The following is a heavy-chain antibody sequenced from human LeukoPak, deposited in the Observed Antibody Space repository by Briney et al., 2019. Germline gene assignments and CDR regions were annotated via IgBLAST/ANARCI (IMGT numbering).Heavy chain of an antibody. D-gene: IGHD5-12*01. Sequence: GGSLRLSCAASGFTFSTYAMHWLRQAPGKGLEWVAVISYDDRHKYYADSVKGRFTISRDISRNTLFLQMDSLGPEDTAVYYCARGAIPYGYSGYDYLDYWGPGTLVTVSS. CDR3: ARGAIPYGYSGYDYLDY. V-gene: IGHV3-30*01. CDR2: ISYDDRHK. CDR1: GFTFSTYA. J-gene: IGHJ4*02.